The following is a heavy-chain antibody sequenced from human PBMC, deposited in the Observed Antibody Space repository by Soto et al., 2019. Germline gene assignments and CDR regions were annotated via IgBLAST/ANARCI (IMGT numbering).Heavy chain of an antibody. D-gene: IGHD3-22*01. CDR3: ARDYYDSSDYTTNWFDP. Sequence: SETLSLTCTVSGGSISNSRYYWAWIRQPPGKGLEWIGSIYHTGNTYYNPSLRSRVTISVDTSKNQFSLKLPSVTAADTAVYYCARDYYDSSDYTTNWFDPWGQGTLVTVS. CDR2: IYHTGNT. CDR1: GGSISNSRYY. V-gene: IGHV4-39*01. J-gene: IGHJ5*02.